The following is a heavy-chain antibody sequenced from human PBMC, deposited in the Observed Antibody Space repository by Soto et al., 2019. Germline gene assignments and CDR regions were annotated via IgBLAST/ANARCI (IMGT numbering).Heavy chain of an antibody. Sequence: QVQLVQSGADVKKPGASVKVSCKTSGYTFSGDFMHWLRQAPGNGIEWMGWMNPNSGGTDYAQNFQGRVSMTWDTSISSAYMKLSRLRSDDTAIYYCARGYYSSSWRLFGYWGQGNLVTVSS. V-gene: IGHV1-2*02. CDR2: MNPNSGGT. D-gene: IGHD6-13*01. J-gene: IGHJ4*02. CDR3: ARGYYSSSWRLFGY. CDR1: GYTFSGDF.